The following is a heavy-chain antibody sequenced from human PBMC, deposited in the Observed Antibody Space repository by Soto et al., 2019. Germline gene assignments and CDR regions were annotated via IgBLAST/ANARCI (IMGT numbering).Heavy chain of an antibody. Sequence: SETLSLTCTVSGGSISSGGYYWSWIRQHPGKGLEWIGYIYYSGSTYYNPSLKSRVTISVDTSKNQFSLKLSSVTAADTAVYYFARDSVLGGGDYYYGMDVGGQGPTVTV. V-gene: IGHV4-31*02. CDR1: GGSISSGGYY. CDR2: IYYSGST. CDR3: ARDSVLGGGDYYYGMDV. D-gene: IGHD2-8*02. J-gene: IGHJ6*02.